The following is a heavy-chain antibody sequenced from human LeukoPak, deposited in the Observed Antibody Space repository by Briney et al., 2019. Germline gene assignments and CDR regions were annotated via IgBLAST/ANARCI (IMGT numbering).Heavy chain of an antibody. V-gene: IGHV3-21*01. CDR2: ISSSSSYI. D-gene: IGHD3-16*02. Sequence: PGGSLRLSCAASGFTFSSYSMNWVRQAPGKGLEWVSSISSSSSYIYYADSVKGRSTISRDNAKNSLYLQMNSLRAEDTAVYYCARDRDTSPAWYYYGMDVWGQGTTVTVSS. J-gene: IGHJ6*02. CDR1: GFTFSSYS. CDR3: ARDRDTSPAWYYYGMDV.